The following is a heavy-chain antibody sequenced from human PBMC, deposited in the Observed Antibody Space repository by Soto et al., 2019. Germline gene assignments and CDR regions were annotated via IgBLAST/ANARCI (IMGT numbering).Heavy chain of an antibody. CDR3: TTLRVVDVHSGY. D-gene: IGHD2-15*01. J-gene: IGHJ4*02. CDR2: IKSKNDGGAT. V-gene: IGHV3-15*01. Sequence: EVQLVESGGGLVKPGGSLRLSCAASGFTFNNAWMNWVRQSPGKGLEWVGRIKSKNDGGATDYAAPVKGRFTISRDESKNTLYLQMNSLNTEDTAGYYCTTLRVVDVHSGYWGQGTLVGVSS. CDR1: GFTFNNAW.